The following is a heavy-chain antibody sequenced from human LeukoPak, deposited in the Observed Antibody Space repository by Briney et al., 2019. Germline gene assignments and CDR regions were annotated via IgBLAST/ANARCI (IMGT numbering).Heavy chain of an antibody. CDR2: ISAYNGNT. CDR1: GYTFTSYG. Sequence: ASVTVSCKASGYTFTSYGISWVRQAPGQGLEWMGWISAYNGNTNYAQKLQGRVTMTTDTSTSTAYMELRSLRSDDTAVYYCARDPRTSTGLVYYYYGMDVWGQGTTVTVSS. CDR3: ARDPRTSTGLVYYYYGMDV. D-gene: IGHD2-2*01. J-gene: IGHJ6*02. V-gene: IGHV1-18*01.